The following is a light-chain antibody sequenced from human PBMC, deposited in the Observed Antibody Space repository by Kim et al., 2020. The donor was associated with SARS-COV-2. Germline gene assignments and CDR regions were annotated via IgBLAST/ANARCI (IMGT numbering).Light chain of an antibody. CDR3: QQYHTWGFS. CDR2: KAS. CDR1: QNINSW. J-gene: IGKJ2*03. V-gene: IGKV1-5*03. Sequence: DIQMTQSPSILSASVGDTVTITCRATQNINSWLAWYQQKPGKAPKLLIYKASYLQSGVPSRFSGSESETEFTLTISSVQPDDFGTYYCQQYHTWGFSCGKGTKLE.